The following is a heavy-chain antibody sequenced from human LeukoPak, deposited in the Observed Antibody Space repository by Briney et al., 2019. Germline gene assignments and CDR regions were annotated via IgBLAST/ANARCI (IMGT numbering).Heavy chain of an antibody. CDR2: INPNSGGT. CDR1: GYTFTGYY. CDR3: ARPYCGGDCNFDY. D-gene: IGHD2-21*02. J-gene: IGHJ4*02. Sequence: ASVKVSCKASGYTFTGYYMHWARQAPGQGLEWMGRINPNSGGTNYAQKFQGRVTMTRDTSSSTAYMELSRLRSDDTAVYYCARPYCGGDCNFDYWGQGTLVTVSS. V-gene: IGHV1-2*06.